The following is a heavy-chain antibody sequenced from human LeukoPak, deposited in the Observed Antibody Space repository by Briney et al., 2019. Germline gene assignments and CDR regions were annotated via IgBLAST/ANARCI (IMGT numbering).Heavy chain of an antibody. CDR2: ISWNSGSI. Sequence: PGGSLRLSCAASGFTFDDYAMHWVRQAPGKGLEWVSGISWNSGSIGYADSVKGRFTISRDNAKNSLYLQMNSLRAEDTALYYCAKVGPRYSDYYYGMDVWGQGTTVTVPS. V-gene: IGHV3-9*01. CDR3: AKVGPRYSDYYYGMDV. D-gene: IGHD2-15*01. J-gene: IGHJ6*02. CDR1: GFTFDDYA.